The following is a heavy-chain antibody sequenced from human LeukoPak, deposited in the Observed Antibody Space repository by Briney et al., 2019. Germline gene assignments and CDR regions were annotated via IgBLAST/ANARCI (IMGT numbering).Heavy chain of an antibody. CDR2: IYYSGST. Sequence: PSETLSLTCTVSGGSISSGDYYWSWIRQPPGKGLEWIGYIYYSGSTYYNPSLKSRVTISVDTSKNQFSLKLSSVTAADTAVYYCARDVESDVAGLDYWGQGTLVTVSS. CDR1: GGSISSGDYY. V-gene: IGHV4-30-4*01. CDR3: ARDVESDVAGLDY. J-gene: IGHJ4*02. D-gene: IGHD6-19*01.